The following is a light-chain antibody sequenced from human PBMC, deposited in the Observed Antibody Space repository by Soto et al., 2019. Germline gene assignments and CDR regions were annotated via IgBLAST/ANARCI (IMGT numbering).Light chain of an antibody. CDR3: SSYTSSSTYV. Sequence: QSALTQPACVSGSPGQSITISCTGTRRDVGGYNYVSWYQQHPGKAPKLISYEVSNRPSGVSNRFSGSKSGNTASLTISGLQAEDEADYYCSSYTSSSTYVFGTGTKVTVL. V-gene: IGLV2-14*01. CDR2: EVS. J-gene: IGLJ1*01. CDR1: RRDVGGYNY.